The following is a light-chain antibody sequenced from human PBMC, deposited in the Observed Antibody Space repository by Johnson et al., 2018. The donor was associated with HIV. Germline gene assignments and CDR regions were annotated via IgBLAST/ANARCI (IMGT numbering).Light chain of an antibody. CDR1: SSNIGKNS. V-gene: IGLV1-51*02. Sequence: QSVLTQPPSVSAAPGQKVTIPCYGSSSNIGKNSVSWYQQLPGTAPKLLIYESNKRPSGIPNRFSGSKSGTSATLGITGLQTGDEADYYCGTWDSRLSVYVVGTGTKVTDL. CDR3: GTWDSRLSVYV. CDR2: ESN. J-gene: IGLJ1*01.